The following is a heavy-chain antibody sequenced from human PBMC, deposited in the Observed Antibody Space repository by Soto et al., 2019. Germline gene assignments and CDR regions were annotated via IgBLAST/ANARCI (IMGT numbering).Heavy chain of an antibody. D-gene: IGHD3-22*01. CDR2: MYHSGST. J-gene: IGHJ4*02. Sequence: LSLTRTVSGGSISSCGYSWSWIRQPPGKGLEWIGYMYHSGSTYYNPSLKSRVTISVDRSKNQFSLKLSSVTAADTGVYSCARVPSGVVVYFDYWGQGTLVTGSS. CDR3: ARVPSGVVVYFDY. V-gene: IGHV4-30-2*01. CDR1: GGSISSCGYS.